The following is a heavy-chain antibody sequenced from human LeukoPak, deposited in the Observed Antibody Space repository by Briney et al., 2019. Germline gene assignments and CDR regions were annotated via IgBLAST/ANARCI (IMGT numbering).Heavy chain of an antibody. Sequence: GGSLRLSCTASGFTFSAYAMMWVRQAPGKGPERVSAICGGGGSAFYADSVKGRFTISRDNSKYTLFLQMNSLRAEDTAVYYCARDPNGDYIGAFDMWGPGTMVTVSS. V-gene: IGHV3-23*01. J-gene: IGHJ3*02. CDR2: ICGGGGSA. CDR1: GFTFSAYA. CDR3: ARDPNGDYIGAFDM. D-gene: IGHD4-17*01.